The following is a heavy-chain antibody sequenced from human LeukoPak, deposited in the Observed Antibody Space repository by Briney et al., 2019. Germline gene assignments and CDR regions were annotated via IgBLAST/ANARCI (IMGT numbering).Heavy chain of an antibody. D-gene: IGHD5-18*01. V-gene: IGHV3-53*01. CDR3: ARGDGYSYGPESFQH. J-gene: IGHJ1*01. Sequence: GGSLRLSCSASGFTVSSNYMSWVRQAPGKGLEWVSVIYSGGSTYYADSVKGRFTISRDNSKNTLYLQMNSLRAEDTAVYYCARGDGYSYGPESFQHWGQGTLVTVSS. CDR1: GFTVSSNY. CDR2: IYSGGST.